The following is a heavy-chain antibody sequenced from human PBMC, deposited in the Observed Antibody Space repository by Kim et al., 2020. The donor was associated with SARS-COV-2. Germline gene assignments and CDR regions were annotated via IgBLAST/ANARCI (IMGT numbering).Heavy chain of an antibody. CDR2: IYYSGST. Sequence: SETLSLTCTVSGGSISSSSYYWGWIRQPPGKGLEWIGSIYYSGSTYYNPSLKSRVTISVDTSKNQFSLKLSSVTAADTAVYYCARHRRYYGMDVWGQGTTVTVSS. CDR3: ARHRRYYGMDV. J-gene: IGHJ6*02. CDR1: GGSISSSSYY. D-gene: IGHD3-9*01. V-gene: IGHV4-39*01.